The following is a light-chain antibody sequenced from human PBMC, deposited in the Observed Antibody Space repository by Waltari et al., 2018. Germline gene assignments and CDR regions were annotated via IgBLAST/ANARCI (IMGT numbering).Light chain of an antibody. V-gene: IGLV2-8*01. CDR3: TSYAGGNNLGV. J-gene: IGLJ3*02. Sequence: QSALTQPTSASGSPGQSITISCTGTSSDVGGYTYVSRYQQYPGEAPKLIIYEINKRPSGVPHRFSGSKSGNTASLTVSGLQAEDEADYYCTSYAGGNNLGVFGGGTKVTVL. CDR2: EIN. CDR1: SSDVGGYTY.